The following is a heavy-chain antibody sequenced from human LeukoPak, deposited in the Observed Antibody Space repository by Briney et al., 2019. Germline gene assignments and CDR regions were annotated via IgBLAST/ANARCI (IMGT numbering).Heavy chain of an antibody. J-gene: IGHJ3*02. Sequence: SETLSLTCTVSGGSISTYYWNWIRLAPGKGLEWIGYVYSIGRTNSNPTLRSRVTISVDTSKNQFSLRLTSVTAADTAVYYCAREHSVGGGLDAFDMWGQGTMVTVSS. D-gene: IGHD3-16*01. CDR2: VYSIGRT. CDR3: AREHSVGGGLDAFDM. CDR1: GGSISTYY. V-gene: IGHV4-59*01.